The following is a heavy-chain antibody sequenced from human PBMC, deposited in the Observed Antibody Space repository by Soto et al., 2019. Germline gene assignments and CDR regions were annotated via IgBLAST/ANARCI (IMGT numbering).Heavy chain of an antibody. Sequence: GGSLRLSCAASGFTFGTYTMTWVRQAPGRGLEWVSGISGSGDTTYYADSVKGRFTVSRDNSKNTLYLHMNSLRAEDTALYYCAKDSRGIAVAGPDFWGQGTLVTVSS. CDR2: ISGSGDTT. D-gene: IGHD6-19*01. CDR1: GFTFGTYT. V-gene: IGHV3-23*01. CDR3: AKDSRGIAVAGPDF. J-gene: IGHJ4*02.